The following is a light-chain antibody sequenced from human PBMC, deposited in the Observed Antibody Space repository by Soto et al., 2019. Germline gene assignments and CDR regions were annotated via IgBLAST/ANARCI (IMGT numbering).Light chain of an antibody. CDR2: DAS. CDR1: QDSDKY. V-gene: IGKV1-33*01. J-gene: IGKJ5*01. CDR3: QQLNRYPQT. Sequence: DIRMTHSQKSLSASXRDIVTITCQASQDSDKYLSWYQQKPGKAPELLIYDASNLETGVPSRFSGSGSGTDFTLTISSLQPEDSASYFCQQLNRYPQTLAQGTRLEI.